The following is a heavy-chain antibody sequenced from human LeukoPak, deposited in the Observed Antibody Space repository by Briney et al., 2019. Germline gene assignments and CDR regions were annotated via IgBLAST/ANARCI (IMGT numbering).Heavy chain of an antibody. CDR3: ARDSSGYSSAGDY. Sequence: PGRSLRLSCAASGFTFSSYAMHWVRQAPGKGLEWVAVISYDGSNKYYADSVKGRFTISRDNAKNSLYLQMNSLRAEDTAVYYCARDSSGYSSAGDYWGQGTLVTVSS. V-gene: IGHV3-30-3*01. CDR1: GFTFSSYA. D-gene: IGHD3-22*01. J-gene: IGHJ4*02. CDR2: ISYDGSNK.